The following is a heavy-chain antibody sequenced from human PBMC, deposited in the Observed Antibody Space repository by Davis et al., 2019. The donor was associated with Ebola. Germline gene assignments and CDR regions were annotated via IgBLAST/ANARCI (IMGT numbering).Heavy chain of an antibody. Sequence: GESLKISCAASGFTFSGSAMHWVRQASGKGLEWVGRIRSKANSYATAYAASVKGRFTISRDDSKNTAYLQMNSLKTEDTAVYYCARGPQQLVYWGVDQEYFHHWGQGNLVTVSS. D-gene: IGHD6-13*01. J-gene: IGHJ1*01. CDR3: ARGPQQLVYWGVDQEYFHH. V-gene: IGHV3-73*01. CDR2: IRSKANSYAT. CDR1: GFTFSGSA.